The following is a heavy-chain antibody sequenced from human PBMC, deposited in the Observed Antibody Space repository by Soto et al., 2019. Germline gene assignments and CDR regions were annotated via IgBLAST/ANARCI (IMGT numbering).Heavy chain of an antibody. CDR2: ITSGGTA. D-gene: IGHD3-10*01. J-gene: IGHJ4*02. CDR3: ASGVARGVSNC. CDR1: GFTVSSNY. Sequence: ETLRLSCAAAGFTVSSNYRSWVRQAPGKGLEWVSIITSGGTAYFADSVKGRFTISRDNSKNTLWLQMNSLRAEDTAVYYCASGVARGVSNCWGQGTLVTVSS. V-gene: IGHV3-53*01.